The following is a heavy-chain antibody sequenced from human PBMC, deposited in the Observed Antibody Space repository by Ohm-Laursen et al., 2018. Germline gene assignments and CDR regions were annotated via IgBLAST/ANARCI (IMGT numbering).Heavy chain of an antibody. V-gene: IGHV4-4*07. CDR3: ARGDFGDYNWFDP. CDR1: GASINNYC. CDR2: IHFSGST. D-gene: IGHD4-17*01. Sequence: SQTLSLTCTVSGASINNYCWNWIRQPAGEGLEWIGRIHFSGSTRYNPSLQGRVTISLDTSNQQFSLKLTSVTAADTAVYYCARGDFGDYNWFDPWGQGTRITVSS. J-gene: IGHJ5*02.